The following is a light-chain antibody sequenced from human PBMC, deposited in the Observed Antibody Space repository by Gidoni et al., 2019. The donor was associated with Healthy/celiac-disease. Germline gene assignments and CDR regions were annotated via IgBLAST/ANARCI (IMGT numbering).Light chain of an antibody. J-gene: IGKJ2*01. CDR1: QSISSY. Sequence: DIQMTQSPSSLSASVGDRVTITCRASQSISSYLNWYQQKPGKAPKLLISAASSLQSGVPSRFSGSGSGTAFTLTISSLQPEDFATYYCQQSYSTLYTFGQXTKLEIK. CDR2: AAS. V-gene: IGKV1-39*01. CDR3: QQSYSTLYT.